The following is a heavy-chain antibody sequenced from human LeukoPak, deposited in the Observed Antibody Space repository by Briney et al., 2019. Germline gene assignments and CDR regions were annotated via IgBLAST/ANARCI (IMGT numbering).Heavy chain of an antibody. CDR3: ARQPTRVRGVIVRPSHFDY. J-gene: IGHJ4*02. CDR1: GGSFSGYY. V-gene: IGHV4-34*01. D-gene: IGHD3-10*01. CDR2: INHSGST. Sequence: SETLSLTCAVYGGSFSGYYWSWIRQPPGKGLEWIGEINHSGSTNYNPSLKSRVTISVDTSKNQFSLKLSSVTAADTAVYYCARQPTRVRGVIVRPSHFDYWGQGTLVTVSS.